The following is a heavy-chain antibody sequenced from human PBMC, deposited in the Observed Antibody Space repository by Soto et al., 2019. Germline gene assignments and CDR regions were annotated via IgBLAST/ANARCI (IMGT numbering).Heavy chain of an antibody. D-gene: IGHD2-15*01. CDR3: ARRGYCSGGSCFSASFDV. Sequence: GESLKISCQGSGYSFTSYWIGWVRQMPGKGLEWMGIIYPGDSDARYSPSFQGQVTISADKSISTAYLQWSSLKASDTAMYYCARRGYCSGGSCFSASFDVWGQGTMVTVSS. CDR1: GYSFTSYW. J-gene: IGHJ3*01. V-gene: IGHV5-51*01. CDR2: IYPGDSDA.